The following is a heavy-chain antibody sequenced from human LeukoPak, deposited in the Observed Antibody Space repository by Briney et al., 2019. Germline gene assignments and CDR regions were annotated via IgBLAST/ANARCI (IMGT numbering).Heavy chain of an antibody. J-gene: IGHJ4*02. D-gene: IGHD6-19*01. CDR2: IYYSGIA. CDR1: SGSIGSSNYY. V-gene: IGHV4-39*01. CDR3: ARQVNSMAGTHFDV. Sequence: SETLSLTCTVSSGSIGSSNYYWGWIRQPPGRGLEWIGSIYYSGIAYYNPTLKSRVTISVDASKSHFSLRLSSVTAADTAVYYCARQVNSMAGTHFDVWGLGTLVPVSS.